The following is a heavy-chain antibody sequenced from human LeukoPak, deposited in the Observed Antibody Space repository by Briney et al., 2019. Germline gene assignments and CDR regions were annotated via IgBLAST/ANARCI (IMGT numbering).Heavy chain of an antibody. J-gene: IGHJ4*02. Sequence: SETLSLTCAVYGGSFSGYYWSWIRQPPGKGLEWIGNIYYSGSTYYNASLQSRVTISIDTSKNQFSLRLNSVTAADTAMYYCAKSGGYGLIYYWGQGTLVTVSS. CDR3: AKSGGYGLIYY. CDR2: IYYSGST. V-gene: IGHV4-34*01. CDR1: GGSFSGYY. D-gene: IGHD1-26*01.